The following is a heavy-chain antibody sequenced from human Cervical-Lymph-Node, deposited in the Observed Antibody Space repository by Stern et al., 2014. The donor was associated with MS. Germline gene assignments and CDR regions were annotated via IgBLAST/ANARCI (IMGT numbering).Heavy chain of an antibody. CDR1: GFTFSDYY. CDR3: ASPVYYDFWSGYLDY. D-gene: IGHD3-3*01. CDR2: ISSSGSTI. Sequence: VQLVESGGGLVKPGGSLRISCAASGFTFSDYYMSWIRQAPGKGLEWVSYISSSGSTIYYADSVKGRFPISRDNPTNSMFLQMNSLRAEDTAVYYCASPVYYDFWSGYLDYWGQGTLVTVSS. J-gene: IGHJ4*02. V-gene: IGHV3-11*01.